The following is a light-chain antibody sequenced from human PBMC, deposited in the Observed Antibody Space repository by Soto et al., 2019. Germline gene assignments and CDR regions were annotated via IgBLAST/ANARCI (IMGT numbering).Light chain of an antibody. Sequence: QSALTQPASVSGSPGQSITISCTGTSGDIGSYNRVSWYQQHPGKAPKLIIYEVTDRPSGVSNRFSGSKSGNTASLTISGLQAEDEAEYYCSSYAGSSTFWVFGGGTKLTVL. V-gene: IGLV2-23*02. CDR2: EVT. J-gene: IGLJ3*02. CDR1: SGDIGSYNR. CDR3: SSYAGSSTFWV.